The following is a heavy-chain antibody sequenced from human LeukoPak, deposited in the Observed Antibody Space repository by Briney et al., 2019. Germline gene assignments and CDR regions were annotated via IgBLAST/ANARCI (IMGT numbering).Heavy chain of an antibody. J-gene: IGHJ6*03. CDR3: TTGYGDYYSYSYYMDL. CDR1: GFTYSNAW. V-gene: IGHV3-15*01. Sequence: GGPVTHPRSPWGFTYSNAWEMGLPPAPGRGGEGLGGIKSKKDGGTPDYPAPGKGIFTISRDNSKNTLYLQMNSLETEDTAVYYCTTGYGDYYSYSYYMDLWGKGTPVTVSS. CDR2: IKSKKDGGTP. D-gene: IGHD4-17*01.